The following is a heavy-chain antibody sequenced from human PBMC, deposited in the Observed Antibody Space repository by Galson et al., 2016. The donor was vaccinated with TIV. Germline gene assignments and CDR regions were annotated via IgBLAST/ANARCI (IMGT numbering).Heavy chain of an antibody. CDR3: ASERLAGREVDS. CDR2: IYHYGRT. Sequence: LRLSCAASGFTFSDYYMSWTRQSPGKGLEWIGNIYHYGRTYFNPSLESRLNISVDTSKNHFSLKLSSVTAADTAIYYCASERLAGREVDSWGQGALVTVSS. CDR1: GFTFSDYY. J-gene: IGHJ4*02. V-gene: IGHV4-34*09.